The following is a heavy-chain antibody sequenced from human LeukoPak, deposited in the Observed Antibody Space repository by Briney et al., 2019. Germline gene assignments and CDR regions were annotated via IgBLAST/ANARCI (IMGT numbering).Heavy chain of an antibody. CDR2: IHSDGTGT. D-gene: IGHD3-10*01. CDR1: GFTFSSYG. Sequence: GGSLRLSCAASGFTFSSYGMPWVRQAPGKGLVWVSRIHSDGTGTSYADSVKGRFTISRDNAKNTLYLQMNSLRAEDTAVYYCARGSSVREDYWGQGTLVTVSS. CDR3: ARGSSVREDY. J-gene: IGHJ4*02. V-gene: IGHV3-74*01.